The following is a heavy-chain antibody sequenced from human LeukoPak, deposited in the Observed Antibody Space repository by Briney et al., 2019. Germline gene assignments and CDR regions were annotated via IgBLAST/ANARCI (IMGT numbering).Heavy chain of an antibody. J-gene: IGHJ5*02. CDR1: GGSISSGGYY. CDR2: IYYSGST. D-gene: IGHD3-22*01. V-gene: IGHV4-31*03. CDR3: ARELMDYYDSSGYYQRGLDP. Sequence: SETLSLTCTVSGGSISSGGYYWSWIRQHPGKGLEWIGYIYYSGSTYYNPSLKSRVTISVDTSKNQFSLKLSSVTAADTAVYYCARELMDYYDSSGYYQRGLDPWGQGTLVTVSS.